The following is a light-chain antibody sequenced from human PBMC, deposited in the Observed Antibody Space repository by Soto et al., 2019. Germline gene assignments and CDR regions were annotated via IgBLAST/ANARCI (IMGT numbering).Light chain of an antibody. Sequence: EIVLTQSPATLSVSPGERATLSCRASQSVSSDLAWYQQKPGQAPRLLMFGASTRATGIPARFSGSGSGTEFTLTISSPQSEDFAVYYCQQYNNWPPNTFGGGTKVEIK. CDR3: QQYNNWPPNT. J-gene: IGKJ4*01. CDR1: QSVSSD. V-gene: IGKV3-15*01. CDR2: GAS.